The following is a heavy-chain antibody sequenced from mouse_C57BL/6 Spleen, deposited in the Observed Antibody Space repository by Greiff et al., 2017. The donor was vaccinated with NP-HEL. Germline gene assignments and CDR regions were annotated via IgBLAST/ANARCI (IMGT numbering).Heavy chain of an antibody. CDR2: IHPNSGST. J-gene: IGHJ3*01. CDR3: ARSRDYYDYDGGFAY. V-gene: IGHV1-64*01. Sequence: VQLQQPGAELVKPGASVKLSCKASGYTFTSYWMHWVKQRPGQGLEWIGMIHPNSGSTNYNEKFKSKATLTVDKSSSTAYMQLSSLTSEDSAVYYFARSRDYYDYDGGFAYWAKGLWSLSLQ. CDR1: GYTFTSYW. D-gene: IGHD2-4*01.